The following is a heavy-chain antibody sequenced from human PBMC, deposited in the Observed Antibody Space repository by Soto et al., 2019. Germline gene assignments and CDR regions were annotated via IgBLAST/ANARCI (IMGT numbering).Heavy chain of an antibody. D-gene: IGHD1-1*01. Sequence: GGSLRLSCAASGFTFINYAMSWVRQAPGKGLEWVSTITGSAGGTYYADSMKGRLTISRDNSKSTLYLQMYSLGVEDTAVYYCARESEHWGQGTLVTVSS. V-gene: IGHV3-23*01. CDR2: ITGSAGGT. CDR3: ARESEH. J-gene: IGHJ4*02. CDR1: GFTFINYA.